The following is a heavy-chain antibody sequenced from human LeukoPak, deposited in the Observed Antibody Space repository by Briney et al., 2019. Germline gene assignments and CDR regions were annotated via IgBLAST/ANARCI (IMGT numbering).Heavy chain of an antibody. J-gene: IGHJ6*02. CDR2: ISGSGGST. V-gene: IGHV3-23*01. CDR1: GFTFSSYA. CDR3: AKGRFPRDYYYGMDV. D-gene: IGHD3-16*01. Sequence: GGSLRLSCAASGFTFSSYAMSRVRQAPGKGLEWASAISGSGGSTYYADSVKGRFTISRDNSKNTLYLQMNSLRAEDTAVYYCAKGRFPRDYYYGMDVWGQGTTVTVSS.